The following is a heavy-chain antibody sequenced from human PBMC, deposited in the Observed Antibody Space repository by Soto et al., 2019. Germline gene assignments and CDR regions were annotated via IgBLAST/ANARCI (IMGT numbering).Heavy chain of an antibody. Sequence: ASVKVSCKASGYTFTSYYMHWVRQAPGQGLEWMGIINPSGGSTSYAQKFQGRVTMTRDTSTSTVYMELSSLRSEDTAVYYCARESKSSGYYYYGMDVWGQGTTVTVSS. CDR2: INPSGGST. CDR1: GYTFTSYY. J-gene: IGHJ6*02. D-gene: IGHD3-3*01. CDR3: ARESKSSGYYYYGMDV. V-gene: IGHV1-46*01.